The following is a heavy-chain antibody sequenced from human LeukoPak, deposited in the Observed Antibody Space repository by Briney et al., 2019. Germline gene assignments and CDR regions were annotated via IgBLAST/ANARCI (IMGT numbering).Heavy chain of an antibody. D-gene: IGHD3-16*01. CDR1: GFTFSSYA. CDR3: AKSLIKSVGY. V-gene: IGHV3-23*01. J-gene: IGHJ4*02. CDR2: ISGSGGST. Sequence: GGSLRLSCASSGFTFSSYAMSWVRPAPGEGLEWVSAISGSGGSTYYADSVKGRFTISRDNSKNTLYLQMNSLRAEDTAVYYCAKSLIKSVGYWGQGTLVTVSS.